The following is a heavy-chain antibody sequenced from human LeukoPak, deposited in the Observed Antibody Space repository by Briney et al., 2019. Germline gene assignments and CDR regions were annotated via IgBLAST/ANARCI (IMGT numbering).Heavy chain of an antibody. CDR2: SFVGSGNT. D-gene: IGHD2-15*01. J-gene: IGHJ5*02. V-gene: IGHV1-58*01. CDR3: AADLSVVVAAKGSLDP. CDR1: GFTFTSSA. Sequence: SVTVSCKASGFTFTSSAVQWVRQARGQRLEWIGWSFVGSGNTNYAQKFQERVTITRDMSTSTAYMELSSLRSEDTAVYYCAADLSVVVAAKGSLDPWGQGTLVTVSS.